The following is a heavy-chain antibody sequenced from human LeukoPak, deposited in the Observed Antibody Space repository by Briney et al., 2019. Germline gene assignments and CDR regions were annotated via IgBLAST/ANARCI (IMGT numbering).Heavy chain of an antibody. CDR1: GGPITTYY. CDR2: IYYSGST. V-gene: IGHV4-59*01. CDR3: ARARAGSGGIDY. J-gene: IGHJ4*02. D-gene: IGHD3-10*01. Sequence: SETLSLTCTVSGGPITTYYGTWIRQSPGKGLEWIGYIYYSGSTTYNPSLKSRVTISVDTSKSQFSLRLSSVTAADTAIYYCARARAGSGGIDYWGQGTLVTVSS.